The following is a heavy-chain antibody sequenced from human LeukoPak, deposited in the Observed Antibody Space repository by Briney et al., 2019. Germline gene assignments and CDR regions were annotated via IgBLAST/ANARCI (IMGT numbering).Heavy chain of an antibody. CDR3: ARDPYYYDSSGSGAFDI. Sequence: EASVKVSCKASGYTFTGYYMHWVRQAPGQGLEWMGIINPSGGSTSYAQKFQGRVTMTRDTSTSTVYMELSSLRSEDTAVYYCARDPYYYDSSGSGAFDIWGQGTMVTVSS. CDR1: GYTFTGYY. CDR2: INPSGGST. J-gene: IGHJ3*02. D-gene: IGHD3-22*01. V-gene: IGHV1-46*01.